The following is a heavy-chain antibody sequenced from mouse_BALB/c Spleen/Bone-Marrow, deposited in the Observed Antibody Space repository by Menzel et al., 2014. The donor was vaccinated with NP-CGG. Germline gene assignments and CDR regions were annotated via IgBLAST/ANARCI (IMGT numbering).Heavy chain of an antibody. V-gene: IGHV5-6-4*01. CDR3: TSMITRGYYSDY. J-gene: IGHJ2*01. D-gene: IGHD2-4*01. CDR1: GFTFSSYT. CDR2: ISSGGSYT. Sequence: EVQVVESGGGLVKPGGSLKLSCAASGFTFSSYTMSWVRQTPEKRLEWVATISSGGSYTYYPDSVKGRLTISRDNAKNTLYLQMSSLKSEDTAMYYCTSMITRGYYSDYWGQGTTLTVSS.